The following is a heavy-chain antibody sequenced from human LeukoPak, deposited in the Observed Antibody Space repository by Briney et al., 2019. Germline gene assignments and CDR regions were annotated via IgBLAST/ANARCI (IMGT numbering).Heavy chain of an antibody. CDR2: INHSGSP. D-gene: IGHD2-15*01. CDR1: GGSFSGYY. CDR3: ATRGYCSGGSCYIAYYGMDV. V-gene: IGHV4-34*01. J-gene: IGHJ6*02. Sequence: SETLSLTCAVYGGSFSGYYWSWIRQPPGKGLEWIGEINHSGSPNYNPSLKSRVTISVDTSKNQFSLKLGSVTAADTAVYYCATRGYCSGGSCYIAYYGMDVWGQGTTVTVSS.